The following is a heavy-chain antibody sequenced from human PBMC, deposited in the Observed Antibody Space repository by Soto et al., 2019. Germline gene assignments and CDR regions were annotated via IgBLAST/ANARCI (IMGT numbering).Heavy chain of an antibody. CDR2: IWYDGSNK. J-gene: IGHJ4*02. CDR3: ARESREWELDY. D-gene: IGHD1-26*01. CDR1: GFTFKTYG. Sequence: SLSYGASGFTFKTYGIHRGRQSPGKGLEWVAVIWYDGSNKYYADSVKGRFTISRDNSKNTLYLQMNSLRAEDTAVYYCARESREWELDYWGQGTLVTVSS. V-gene: IGHV3-33*01.